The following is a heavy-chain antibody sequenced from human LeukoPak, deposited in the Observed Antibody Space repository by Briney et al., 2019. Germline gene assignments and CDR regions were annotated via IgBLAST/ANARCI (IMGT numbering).Heavy chain of an antibody. V-gene: IGHV3-30*02. CDR3: AKDGSWSCTD. D-gene: IGHD2-8*02. CDR2: IAHHGNNK. J-gene: IGHJ4*02. CDR1: GFTFSNYA. Sequence: GGSLRLSCAASGFTFSNYAIHWVRQGPGKGLEWVAYIAHHGNNKYYADSVKGRFTISRDNSKRTLYLQMNSPRADDTAVYYCAKDGSWSCTDWGQGTLVTVSS.